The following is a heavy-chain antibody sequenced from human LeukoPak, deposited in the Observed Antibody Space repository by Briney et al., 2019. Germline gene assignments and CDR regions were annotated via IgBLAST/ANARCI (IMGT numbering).Heavy chain of an antibody. D-gene: IGHD1-26*01. CDR3: ARFAVGATGPYFDY. V-gene: IGHV1-69*06. CDR1: GGTFSSYA. Sequence: ASVKVSCKASGGTFSSYAISWVRQAPGQGLEWMGGIIPIFGTANYAQKFQGRVTITADKSTSTAYMELSSLRSEDTAVYYCARFAVGATGPYFDYWGQGTLVTVSS. CDR2: IIPIFGTA. J-gene: IGHJ4*02.